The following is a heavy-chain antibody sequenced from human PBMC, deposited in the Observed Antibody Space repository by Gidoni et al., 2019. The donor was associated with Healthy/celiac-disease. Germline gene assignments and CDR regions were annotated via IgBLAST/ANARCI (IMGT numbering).Heavy chain of an antibody. CDR3: ARGVIAGVDY. V-gene: IGHV1-8*01. CDR1: GYMFTSLD. D-gene: IGHD6-13*01. J-gene: IGHJ4*02. CDR2: MNPNSGST. Sequence: QVQLVQSGAEVKKHGASVQVSCKASGYMFTSLDINWVRQATGQGLEWMGWMNPNSGSTGYAQKFQGRVTMTRNTSISTAYMELGSLTSEDTAVYYCARGVIAGVDYWGQGTLVTVSS.